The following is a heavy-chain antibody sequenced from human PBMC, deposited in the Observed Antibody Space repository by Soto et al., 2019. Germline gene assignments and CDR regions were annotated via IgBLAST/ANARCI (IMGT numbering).Heavy chain of an antibody. Sequence: PGGSLRVSCAASGFTFSSYWMSWGRQAPGKGLEWVANIKQDGSEKYYVDSVKGRFTISRDNAKNSLYLQMNSLRAEDTAVYYCARDRIVVVVAATTNWFDPWGQGTLVTVST. J-gene: IGHJ5*02. D-gene: IGHD2-15*01. CDR1: GFTFSSYW. CDR3: ARDRIVVVVAATTNWFDP. CDR2: IKQDGSEK. V-gene: IGHV3-7*01.